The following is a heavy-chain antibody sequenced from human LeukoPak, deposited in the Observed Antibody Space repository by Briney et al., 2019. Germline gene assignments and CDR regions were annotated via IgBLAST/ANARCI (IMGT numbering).Heavy chain of an antibody. V-gene: IGHV1-2*02. CDR3: ASGGERYSSGWYGDY. CDR1: GYTFTGYY. D-gene: IGHD6-19*01. Sequence: ASVKVSCKASGYTFTGYYMHWVRQAPEQGLGWMGGINPNSGGTKYAQKFQGRVTMTRDTSISTAYMELSRLTSADTAVYYCASGGERYSSGWYGDYWGQGTLVTVSS. J-gene: IGHJ4*02. CDR2: INPNSGGT.